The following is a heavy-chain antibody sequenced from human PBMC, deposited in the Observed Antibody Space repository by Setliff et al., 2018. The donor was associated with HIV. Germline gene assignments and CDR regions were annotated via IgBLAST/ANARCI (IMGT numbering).Heavy chain of an antibody. D-gene: IGHD3-10*01. CDR2: IDSNNGNR. J-gene: IGHJ6*03. Sequence: ASVKVSCKASGYSLSTYAISWVRQAPGQGLEWMGWIDSNNGNRNFAQKFRGRVTMTTDISTNTAYMEVRSLSFDDTAVYYCAREGKFRYYYYMDVWGKGTTVTAP. V-gene: IGHV1-18*01. CDR3: AREGKFRYYYYMDV. CDR1: GYSLSTYA.